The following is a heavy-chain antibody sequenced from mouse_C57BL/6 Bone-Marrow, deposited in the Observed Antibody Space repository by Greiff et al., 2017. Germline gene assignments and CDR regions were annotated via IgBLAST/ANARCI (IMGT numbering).Heavy chain of an antibody. V-gene: IGHV1-59*01. Sequence: VQLQQPGAELVRPGTSVTLSCKASGYTFTSYWMHWVKQRPGQGLEWIGVIDPSDSYTNYNQKFKGKATLTVDTSSCTAYMQLSSLTSKDSAVYYCAREGLHWYYAMDYWGQGTSVTVSS. CDR3: AREGLHWYYAMDY. J-gene: IGHJ4*01. CDR1: GYTFTSYW. D-gene: IGHD3-3*01. CDR2: IDPSDSYT.